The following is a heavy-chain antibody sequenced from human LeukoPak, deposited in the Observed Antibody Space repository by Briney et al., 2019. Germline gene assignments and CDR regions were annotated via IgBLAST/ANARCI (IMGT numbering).Heavy chain of an antibody. D-gene: IGHD3-22*01. V-gene: IGHV3-33*01. CDR2: MWHDGGEK. CDR3: ARGVYYDTSGLTWFDP. CDR1: GFTFSSYG. Sequence: PGGSLRLSCAASGFTFSSYGMHWVRQAPGKGLEWVAVMWHDGGEKYYADSVKGRFTISRDNSKNTMYLQMNGLRAEDTAVYYCARGVYYDTSGLTWFDPWGQGTLVTVSS. J-gene: IGHJ5*02.